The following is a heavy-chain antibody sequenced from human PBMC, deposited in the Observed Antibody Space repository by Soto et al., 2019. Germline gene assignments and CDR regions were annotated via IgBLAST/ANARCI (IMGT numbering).Heavy chain of an antibody. D-gene: IGHD2-15*01. J-gene: IGHJ6*02. CDR2: IYPGDSDT. CDR1: GYSFTSYW. V-gene: IGHV5-51*01. CDR3: ARAKGFCTGGSCYSVHPFYYGMDV. Sequence: GESLKISCKGSGYSFTSYWIGWVRQMPGKGLEWMGIIYPGDSDTRYSPSFQGQVTISADKSISTAYLQWSSLKASDTAIYYCARAKGFCTGGSCYSVHPFYYGMDVWGQGTTVTVSS.